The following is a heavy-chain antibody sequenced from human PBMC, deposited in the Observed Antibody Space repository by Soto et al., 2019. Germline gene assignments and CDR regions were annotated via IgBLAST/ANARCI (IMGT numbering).Heavy chain of an antibody. J-gene: IGHJ4*02. CDR3: AKVNFRGELPNEHYFDY. CDR1: GFTFVTYA. D-gene: IGHD1-26*01. Sequence: EAQLLESGGGLTQPGGSLRLSCSASGFTFVTYAISWVRQAPGKGLEWVASISASGATPDYADSVKGRFTISRDASKNMVHLQMNNVRVEDTALYYCAKVNFRGELPNEHYFDYWGQGTLVTVSS. V-gene: IGHV3-23*01. CDR2: ISASGATP.